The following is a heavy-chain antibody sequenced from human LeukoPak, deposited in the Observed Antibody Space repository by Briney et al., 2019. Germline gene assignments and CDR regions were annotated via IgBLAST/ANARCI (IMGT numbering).Heavy chain of an antibody. CDR3: ARGPQYHDFWSGAPNYYYYGMDV. V-gene: IGHV1-8*01. CDR2: MNPNSGNT. J-gene: IGHJ6*02. D-gene: IGHD3-3*01. CDR1: GYTFTSYD. Sequence: ASVKVSCKASGYTFTSYDINWVRQATGQGLEWMGWMNPNSGNTGYAQKFQGRVTMTRNTSISTAYMELSSLRSEDTAVYYCARGPQYHDFWSGAPNYYYYGMDVWGQGTTVTVSS.